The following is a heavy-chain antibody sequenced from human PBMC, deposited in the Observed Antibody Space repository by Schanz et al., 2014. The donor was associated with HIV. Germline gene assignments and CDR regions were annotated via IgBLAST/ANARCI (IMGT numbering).Heavy chain of an antibody. J-gene: IGHJ4*02. CDR2: ISESGGRS. Sequence: EVQMLESGGGSVQPGGLLRLSCAASGFTFSGFAMSWVRQTPGKGLEWVSSISESGGRSYYADSVNGRFTISRDNSKNTLSLQMTALRTEDTAIYYCAKPEYDSSGNSQTHFDYWGQGTLVSVSS. CDR1: GFTFSGFA. V-gene: IGHV3-23*01. D-gene: IGHD3-22*01. CDR3: AKPEYDSSGNSQTHFDY.